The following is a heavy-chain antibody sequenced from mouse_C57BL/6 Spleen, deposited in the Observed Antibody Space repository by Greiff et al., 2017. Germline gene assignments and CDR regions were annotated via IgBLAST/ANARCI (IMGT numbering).Heavy chain of an antibody. D-gene: IGHD1-1*01. CDR1: GYAFSSSW. Sequence: LVESGPELVKPGASVKISCKASGYAFSSSWMNWVKQRPGKGLEWIGRIYPGDGDTNYNGKFKGKATLTADKSSSTAYMQLSSLTSEDSAVYFCARGPYYYGSSYHAMDYWGQGTSVTVSS. CDR2: IYPGDGDT. CDR3: ARGPYYYGSSYHAMDY. J-gene: IGHJ4*01. V-gene: IGHV1-82*01.